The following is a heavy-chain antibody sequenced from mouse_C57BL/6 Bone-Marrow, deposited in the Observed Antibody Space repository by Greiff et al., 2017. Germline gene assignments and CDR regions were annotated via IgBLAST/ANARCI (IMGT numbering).Heavy chain of an antibody. CDR1: GFNIKDDY. V-gene: IGHV14-4*01. CDR3: TDYGILYAMGY. D-gene: IGHD1-1*01. J-gene: IGHJ4*01. CDR2: IDPENGDT. Sequence: VQLQQSGAELVRPGASVKLSCTASGFNIKDDYMHWVKQRPEQGLEWIGWIDPENGDTEYASKFQGKATITADTSSNTAYLQLSSLTSEDTAVYYCTDYGILYAMGYWGQGTSVTVAS.